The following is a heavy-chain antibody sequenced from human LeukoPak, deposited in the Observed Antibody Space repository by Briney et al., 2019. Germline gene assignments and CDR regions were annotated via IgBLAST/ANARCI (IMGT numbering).Heavy chain of an antibody. J-gene: IGHJ4*02. D-gene: IGHD6-19*01. Sequence: GASVKVSCKASGYTFTGYYMHWVRQAPGQGLEWMGWINPNSDGTNYAQKFQGRVTMTRDTSISTAYMELSRLRSDDTAVYYCARVEKQWLVRGYYFDYWGQGTLVTVSS. V-gene: IGHV1-2*02. CDR1: GYTFTGYY. CDR3: ARVEKQWLVRGYYFDY. CDR2: INPNSDGT.